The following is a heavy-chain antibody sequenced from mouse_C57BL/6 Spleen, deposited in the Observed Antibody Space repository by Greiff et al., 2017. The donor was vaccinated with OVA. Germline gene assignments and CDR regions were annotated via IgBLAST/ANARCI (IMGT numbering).Heavy chain of an antibody. CDR2: ISDGGSYT. V-gene: IGHV5-4*01. CDR1: GFTFSSYA. CDR3: ARREDYYYGSSYYAMDY. D-gene: IGHD1-1*01. J-gene: IGHJ4*01. Sequence: EVLLVESGGGLVKPGGSLKLSCAASGFTFSSYAMSWVRQTPEKRLEWVATISDGGSYTYYPDNVKGRFTISRDNAKNNLYLQMSHLKSEDTAMYYCARREDYYYGSSYYAMDYWGQGTSVTVSS.